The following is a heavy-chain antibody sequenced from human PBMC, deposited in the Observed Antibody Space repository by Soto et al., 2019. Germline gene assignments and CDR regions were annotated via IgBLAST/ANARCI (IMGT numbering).Heavy chain of an antibody. Sequence: GGSLRLSCAVSGLTVSGKKYVAWVRQAPGKGLEWVSGFYDLDGTYYADSLKGRFTTSGDSSRTIVYLQMNGLRPEDTAVYYCATWHLQEHAYDVWGQGTTVTVS. D-gene: IGHD4-4*01. CDR3: ATWHLQEHAYDV. CDR2: FYDLDGT. V-gene: IGHV3-53*01. J-gene: IGHJ3*01. CDR1: GLTVSGKKY.